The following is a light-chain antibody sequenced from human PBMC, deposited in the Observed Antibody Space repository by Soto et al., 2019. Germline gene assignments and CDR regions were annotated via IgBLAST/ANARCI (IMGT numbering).Light chain of an antibody. Sequence: DIQMTQPPSSLSASVGDRVTITCRASQSISSHLNWYQQKPGKVTKLLIYAASSLHSGVPSRFSGSGSGTDFTLTISSLQPEDFATFYCQQTYRTPWRFGQGAKVEI. V-gene: IGKV1-39*01. CDR1: QSISSH. CDR3: QQTYRTPWR. CDR2: AAS. J-gene: IGKJ1*01.